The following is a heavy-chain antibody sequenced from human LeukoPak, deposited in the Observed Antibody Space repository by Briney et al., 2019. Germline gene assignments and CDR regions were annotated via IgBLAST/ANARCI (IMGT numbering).Heavy chain of an antibody. CDR1: GYTFTSYW. Sequence: GESLKISCKGSGYTFTSYWIGWVRQMPGKGLEWMGIIYPGDSDTRYSPSFQGQVTLSADRSISTAYLQWSTLKASDIAIYYCARWRSSWYFDLWGRGTLVSVSS. D-gene: IGHD6-13*01. CDR2: IYPGDSDT. V-gene: IGHV5-51*01. CDR3: ARWRSSWYFDL. J-gene: IGHJ2*01.